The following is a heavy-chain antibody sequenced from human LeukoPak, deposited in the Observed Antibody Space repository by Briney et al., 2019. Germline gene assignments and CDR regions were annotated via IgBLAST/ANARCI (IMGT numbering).Heavy chain of an antibody. V-gene: IGHV1-18*01. D-gene: IGHD1-26*01. Sequence: ASVKVSCKASGYTFTSYGISWVRQAPGQGLEWMGWISAYNGNTNYAQKLQGRVTMTTDTSTSTAYMELRSLRSDDTAVYYCARGGNSGSYLYYFDYWGQGTLVTVSS. CDR2: ISAYNGNT. CDR3: ARGGNSGSYLYYFDY. J-gene: IGHJ4*02. CDR1: GYTFTSYG.